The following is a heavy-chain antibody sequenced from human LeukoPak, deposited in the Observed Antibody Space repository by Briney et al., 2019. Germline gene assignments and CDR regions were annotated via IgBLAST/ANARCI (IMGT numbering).Heavy chain of an antibody. Sequence: SETLSLTCTVSGGSISSYYWSWVRQPPGKGLEWIGSIYYSGSTYYNPSLKSRVTISVDTSKNQFSLKLSSVTAADTAVYYCARRSDTDAFDIWGQGTMVTVSS. J-gene: IGHJ3*02. CDR1: GGSISSYY. CDR3: ARRSDTDAFDI. V-gene: IGHV4-39*01. CDR2: IYYSGST.